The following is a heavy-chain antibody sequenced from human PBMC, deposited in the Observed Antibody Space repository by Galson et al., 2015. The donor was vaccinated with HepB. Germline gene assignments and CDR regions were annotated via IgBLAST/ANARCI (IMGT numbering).Heavy chain of an antibody. Sequence: SLRLSCAASGFTFSSYWMHWVRQAPGKGLVWVPRINSDGSSTSYADSVKGRFTISRDNAKNTLYLQMNSLRAEDTAVYYCTAARGRGYFDYWGQGTLVTVSS. CDR2: INSDGSST. J-gene: IGHJ4*02. CDR3: TAARGRGYFDY. CDR1: GFTFSSYW. D-gene: IGHD1-26*01. V-gene: IGHV3-74*01.